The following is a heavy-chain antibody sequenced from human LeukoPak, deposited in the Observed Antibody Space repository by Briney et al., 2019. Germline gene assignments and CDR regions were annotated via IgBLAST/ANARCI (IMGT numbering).Heavy chain of an antibody. V-gene: IGHV3-NL1*01. J-gene: IGHJ6*03. D-gene: IGHD3-9*01. CDR1: GFTFSSYW. CDR3: AKDRGYFEDYYYYYMDV. Sequence: LAGGSLRLSCAASGFTFSSYWMHWVRQAPGKGLEWVSSISWNSDIIAYADSVKGRFTISRDNSKNTLYLQMNSLRAEDTAVYYCAKDRGYFEDYYYYYMDVWGKGTSVTISS. CDR2: ISWNSDII.